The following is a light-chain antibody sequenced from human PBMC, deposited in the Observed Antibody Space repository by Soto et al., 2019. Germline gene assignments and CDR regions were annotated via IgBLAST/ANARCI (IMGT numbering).Light chain of an antibody. Sequence: DIVLTQSPGTLSLSPGETATLSCRASQRITSSFLTWYQQRPGQAPRLLIYGASNRATGIPDRFSGGGSGTDFNLTISRLEPKDFAVFYCQHHGSSLTWTFGQGTKVEIK. J-gene: IGKJ1*01. V-gene: IGKV3-20*01. CDR2: GAS. CDR3: QHHGSSLTWT. CDR1: QRITSSF.